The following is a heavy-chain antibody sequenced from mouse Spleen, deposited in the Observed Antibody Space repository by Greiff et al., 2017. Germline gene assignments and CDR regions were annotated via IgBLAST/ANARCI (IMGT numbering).Heavy chain of an antibody. Sequence: EVKVEESGGGLVQPGGSMKLSCVASGFTFSNYWMNWVRQSPEKGLEWVAQIRLKSDNYATHYAESVKGRFTISRDDSKSSVYLQMNNLRAEDTGIYYCTGDLLRFAYWGQGTLVTVSA. J-gene: IGHJ3*01. CDR2: IRLKSDNYAT. CDR1: GFTFSNYW. D-gene: IGHD1-1*01. CDR3: TGDLLRFAY. V-gene: IGHV6-3*01.